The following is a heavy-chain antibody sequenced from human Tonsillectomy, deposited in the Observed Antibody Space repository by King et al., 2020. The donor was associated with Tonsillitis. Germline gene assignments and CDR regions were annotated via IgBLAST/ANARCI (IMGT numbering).Heavy chain of an antibody. J-gene: IGHJ4*02. Sequence: VQLVESGGGVVQPGGSLRLSCAGSGFTFDDYGMHWVRQAPGKGLEWVSLITRDVGGSYYADSVKGRFTISRDNSKSSLYLQLNRLRTEDTAVYYCAKRYHYDSSGPLDYWGQGTLVTVSS. CDR1: GFTFDDYG. CDR2: ITRDVGGS. V-gene: IGHV3-43*02. D-gene: IGHD3-22*01. CDR3: AKRYHYDSSGPLDY.